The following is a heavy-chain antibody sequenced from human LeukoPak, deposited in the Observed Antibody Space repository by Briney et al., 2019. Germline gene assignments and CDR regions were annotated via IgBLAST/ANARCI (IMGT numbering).Heavy chain of an antibody. CDR2: INHSEST. CDR3: ARRYFGTGSRWSRYYFDL. CDR1: GGSFSGYY. J-gene: IGHJ4*02. V-gene: IGHV4-34*01. Sequence: SETLSLTCAVYGGSFSGYYWSWIRQPPGKGLEWIGEINHSESTNYNPSLKSRVSISVDTSKNQFSLNLRSVTDADTAVYYCARRYFGTGSRWSRYYFDLWGQGPLVTVSS. D-gene: IGHD3-9*01.